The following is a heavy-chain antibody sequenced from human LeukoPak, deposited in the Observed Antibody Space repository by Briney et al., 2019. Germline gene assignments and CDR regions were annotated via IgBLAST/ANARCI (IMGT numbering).Heavy chain of an antibody. CDR2: IGTAGDT. CDR1: GFAFSSYD. J-gene: IGHJ3*02. V-gene: IGHV3-13*01. D-gene: IGHD6-19*01. Sequence: GGSLRLSCAASGFAFSSYDMHWVRQATGKGLEWVSAIGTAGDTYYPGSVKGRFTISRENAKNSLYLQMNSLRAGDTAVYYCARARIAVAGDAFDIWGQGTMVTVSS. CDR3: ARARIAVAGDAFDI.